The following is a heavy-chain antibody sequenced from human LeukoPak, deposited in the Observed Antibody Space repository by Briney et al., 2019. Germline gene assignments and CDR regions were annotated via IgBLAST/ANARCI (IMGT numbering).Heavy chain of an antibody. V-gene: IGHV3-7*03. Sequence: GGSLRLSCAASGFTFSSYWMSWVRQAPGKGLEWVANIKQDGSEKYYVDSVKGRFTISRDNAKNSLYLQMNSLRAEDTAVYYCAKGRYYYDSSAYYCCGYWGQGTLVTVSS. CDR1: GFTFSSYW. CDR3: AKGRYYYDSSAYYCCGY. D-gene: IGHD3-22*01. CDR2: IKQDGSEK. J-gene: IGHJ4*02.